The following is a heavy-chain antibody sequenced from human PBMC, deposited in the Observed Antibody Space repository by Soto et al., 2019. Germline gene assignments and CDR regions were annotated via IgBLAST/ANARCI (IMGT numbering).Heavy chain of an antibody. J-gene: IGHJ4*02. D-gene: IGHD6-6*01. V-gene: IGHV3-23*01. Sequence: PGGSLRLSCAASGFTFSSHAMSWVRQAPGKGLEWVSAISAGGSNTNYADSVKGRFTISSDNSKNTLYLQMNGLRADDTAVYYCAKEYSTSFDYWGQGTPVTSPQ. CDR2: ISAGGSNT. CDR3: AKEYSTSFDY. CDR1: GFTFSSHA.